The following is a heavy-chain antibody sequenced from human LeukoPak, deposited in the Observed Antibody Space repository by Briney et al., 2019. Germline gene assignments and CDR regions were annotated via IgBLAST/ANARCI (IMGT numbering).Heavy chain of an antibody. CDR3: ARGISGSYTADY. CDR2: IIPIFGTA. J-gene: IGHJ4*02. D-gene: IGHD1-26*01. Sequence: ASVKLSCKASGGTFSSYAISWVRQAPGQGLEWMGGIIPIFGTANYAQKFQGRVTITTDESTSTAYMELSSLRSEYTAVYYCARGISGSYTADYWGQGTLVTVSS. CDR1: GGTFSSYA. V-gene: IGHV1-69*05.